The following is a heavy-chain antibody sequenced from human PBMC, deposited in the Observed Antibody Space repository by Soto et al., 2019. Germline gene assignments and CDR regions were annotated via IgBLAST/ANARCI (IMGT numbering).Heavy chain of an antibody. V-gene: IGHV4-39*07. Sequence: PSETLSLTCTVSGGSISSSSYYWGWIRHPPGKGLEWIGSIYYSGSTYYNLSLKSRVTISVDTSKNQFSLKLSSVTAADTAVYYCARTGDSSGYYFRAFDIWGKGTMVTVSS. CDR2: IYYSGST. CDR1: GGSISSSSYY. J-gene: IGHJ3*02. CDR3: ARTGDSSGYYFRAFDI. D-gene: IGHD3-22*01.